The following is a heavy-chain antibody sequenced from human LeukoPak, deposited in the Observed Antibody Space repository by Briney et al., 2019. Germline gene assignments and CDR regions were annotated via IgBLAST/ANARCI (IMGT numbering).Heavy chain of an antibody. CDR3: ARGKEPVAGSLSHFDY. Sequence: GGSLRLSCAASGFTFSNYGMHWVRQAPGKGLEWVAFIRYDGRNKYYADSVKGRFTISRDNSKNTLYLQMNSLRAEDTAVYYCARGKEPVAGSLSHFDYWGQGTLVTVSS. D-gene: IGHD6-19*01. J-gene: IGHJ4*02. CDR2: IRYDGRNK. V-gene: IGHV3-30*02. CDR1: GFTFSNYG.